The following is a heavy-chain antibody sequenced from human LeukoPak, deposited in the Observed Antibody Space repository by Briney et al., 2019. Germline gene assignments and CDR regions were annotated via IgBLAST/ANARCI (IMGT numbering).Heavy chain of an antibody. V-gene: IGHV4-39*01. CDR3: ARLPDDGGY. CDR1: GGSISSWSKY. J-gene: IGHJ4*02. CDR2: ISYSGST. D-gene: IGHD6-13*01. Sequence: PSETLSLTRTVSGGSISSWSKYWGWIRQPPGKGLEWIGSISYSGSTYYNLSLKSRVTMSVDTSNNQFSLKLSSVTAADAAVYYCARLPDDGGYWGQGTLVTVSS.